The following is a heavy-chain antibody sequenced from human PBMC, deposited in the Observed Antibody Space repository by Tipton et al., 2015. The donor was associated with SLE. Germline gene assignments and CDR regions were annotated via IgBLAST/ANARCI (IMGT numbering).Heavy chain of an antibody. CDR1: GGSISSHY. Sequence: TLSLTCTVSGGSISSHYWSWIRQPPGKGLEWIGYIYYSGSTNYNPSLKSRVTISVDTSKNQLSLKLSSVAAADTAVYYCAGEGAEGFDPWGQGTLVTVSS. CDR3: AGEGAEGFDP. V-gene: IGHV4-59*11. D-gene: IGHD3-16*01. J-gene: IGHJ5*02. CDR2: IYYSGST.